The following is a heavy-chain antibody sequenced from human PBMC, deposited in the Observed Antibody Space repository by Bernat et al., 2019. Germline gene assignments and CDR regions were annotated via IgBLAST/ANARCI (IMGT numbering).Heavy chain of an antibody. CDR3: AKTYSSSWYGLDY. CDR2: ISYDGSNK. J-gene: IGHJ4*02. D-gene: IGHD6-13*01. Sequence: QVQLVESGGGVVQPGRSLRLSCVASGFTFSSYGMHWVRQAPGKGLEWVAVISYDGSNKYYADSVKGRFTISRDNSKNTLYLQMNSLRAEDTAVYYCAKTYSSSWYGLDYWGQGTLVTVSS. V-gene: IGHV3-30*18. CDR1: GFTFSSYG.